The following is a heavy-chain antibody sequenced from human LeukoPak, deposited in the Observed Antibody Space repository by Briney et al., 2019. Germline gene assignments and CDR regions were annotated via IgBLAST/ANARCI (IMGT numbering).Heavy chain of an antibody. CDR2: ISGSGGST. CDR1: GFTFSNYA. Sequence: GGSLRLSCAASGFTFSNYAMSWVRQAPGKGLEWVSAISGSGGSTYYADSVKGRFTISRDNSKNTLYLQMNSLRAEDTAVYYCARDPALLIAVAGTGDFDYWGQGTLVTVSS. J-gene: IGHJ4*02. CDR3: ARDPALLIAVAGTGDFDY. D-gene: IGHD6-19*01. V-gene: IGHV3-23*01.